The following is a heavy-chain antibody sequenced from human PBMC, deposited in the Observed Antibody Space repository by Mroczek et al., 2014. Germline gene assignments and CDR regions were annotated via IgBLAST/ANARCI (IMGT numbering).Heavy chain of an antibody. CDR1: GFTFSSYA. CDR2: ISYDGSNK. CDR3: ARDYIVAEDYYYGMDV. Sequence: QVQLVESGGGVVQPGRSLRLSCAASGFTFSSYAMHWVRQAPGKGLEWVAVISYDGSNKYYADSVKGRFTISRDNSKNTLYLQMNSLRAEDTAVYYCARDYIVAEDYYYGMDVVGPRD. V-gene: IGHV3-30-3*01. D-gene: IGHD2-15*01. J-gene: IGHJ6*02.